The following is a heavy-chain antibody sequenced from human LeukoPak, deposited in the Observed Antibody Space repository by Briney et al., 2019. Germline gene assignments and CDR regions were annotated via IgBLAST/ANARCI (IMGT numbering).Heavy chain of an antibody. CDR2: INPNSGGT. D-gene: IGHD3-22*01. Sequence: ASVKVSCKAAGDTFTGYYMHWVRQAPGQGLEWMGWINPNSGGTNYAQKFQGRVTMTRDTSISTAYMELSRLRSDDTAVYYCARDPRSYYYDSSGDYWGQGTLVTVSS. V-gene: IGHV1-2*02. J-gene: IGHJ4*02. CDR3: ARDPRSYYYDSSGDY. CDR1: GDTFTGYY.